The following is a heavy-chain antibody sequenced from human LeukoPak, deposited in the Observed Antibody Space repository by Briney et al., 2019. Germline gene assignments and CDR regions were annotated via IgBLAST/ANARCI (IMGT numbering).Heavy chain of an antibody. D-gene: IGHD5-24*01. CDR3: ARNLED. V-gene: IGHV4-34*01. Sequence: SETLSLTCAVYGGSFSGYYWSWIRQPPGKGLEWIGEINHSGSTNYNPSLKGRVTISVDTSKNQFSLKLSSETAADTAVYYCARNLEDWGQGTLVTVSS. J-gene: IGHJ4*02. CDR2: INHSGST. CDR1: GGSFSGYY.